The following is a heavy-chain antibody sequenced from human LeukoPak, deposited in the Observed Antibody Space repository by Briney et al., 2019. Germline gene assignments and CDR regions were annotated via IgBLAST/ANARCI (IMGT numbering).Heavy chain of an antibody. CDR2: IKQDGSEK. CDR3: ARDDYDSSTPYYFDY. D-gene: IGHD3-22*01. J-gene: IGHJ4*02. Sequence: GGSLRLSCAASGFTFSSYWMSWVRQAPGKGLEWVANIKQDGSEKYYVDSVKGRFTISRDNVKNSLYLQMNNLRADDTAVYYCARDDYDSSTPYYFDYWGQGILVTVSS. V-gene: IGHV3-7*01. CDR1: GFTFSSYW.